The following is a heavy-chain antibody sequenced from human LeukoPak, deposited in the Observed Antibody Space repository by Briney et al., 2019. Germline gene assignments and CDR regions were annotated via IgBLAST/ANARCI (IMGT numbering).Heavy chain of an antibody. Sequence: GGSLRLSCTVSGFTVSSNSMSWVRQAPGKGLGWVPFIYSDNTHYSDSVKGRFTISRDNSKNTLYLQMNSLRAEDAAVYYCARRAGAYSHPYDYWGRGTLVTVSS. V-gene: IGHV3-53*01. J-gene: IGHJ4*02. CDR1: GFTVSSNS. CDR3: ARRAGAYSHPYDY. D-gene: IGHD4/OR15-4a*01. CDR2: IYSDNT.